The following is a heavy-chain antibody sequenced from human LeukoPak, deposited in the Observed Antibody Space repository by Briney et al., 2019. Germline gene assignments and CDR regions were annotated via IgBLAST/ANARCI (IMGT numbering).Heavy chain of an antibody. CDR3: AKDEAAAGVDFDY. V-gene: IGHV3-30*02. D-gene: IGHD6-13*01. CDR2: IRSDGSVK. Sequence: GGSRRLSCAASGFTFSGYGIHWVRRAPGKGLEWVAFIRSDGSVKYYADSVRGRFTISRDNSKNTLYLQINSLRAEDTAVYYCAKDEAAAGVDFDYWGQGTLVTVYS. J-gene: IGHJ4*02. CDR1: GFTFSGYG.